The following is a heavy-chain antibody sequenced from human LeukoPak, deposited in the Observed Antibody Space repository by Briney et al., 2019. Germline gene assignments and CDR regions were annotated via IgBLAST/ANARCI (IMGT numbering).Heavy chain of an antibody. Sequence: VKVSCKASGGTFSSYAISWVRQAPGEGIEWMGGIIPIFGTANYAQKFQGRVTITADESTSTAYMELSSLRSEDTAVYYCARLSREARHWGDAFDIWGQGTMVTVSS. CDR1: GGTFSSYA. CDR2: IIPIFGTA. D-gene: IGHD3-16*01. J-gene: IGHJ3*02. CDR3: ARLSREARHWGDAFDI. V-gene: IGHV1-69*13.